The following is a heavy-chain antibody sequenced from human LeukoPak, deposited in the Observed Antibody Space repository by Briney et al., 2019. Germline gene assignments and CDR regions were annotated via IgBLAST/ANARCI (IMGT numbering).Heavy chain of an antibody. CDR3: SNYCSGASCYSGLAY. V-gene: IGHV3-23*01. D-gene: IGHD2-15*01. Sequence: GGSLRLSCAASGFTFSSYFMSCVRQAPGKGLEWVSTIPGSGGNTYYADPVKGRFTISRDNSKNTLYLQMNSLRAEDTAVYYCSNYCSGASCYSGLAYWGQGTLVTVSS. CDR2: IPGSGGNT. J-gene: IGHJ4*02. CDR1: GFTFSSYF.